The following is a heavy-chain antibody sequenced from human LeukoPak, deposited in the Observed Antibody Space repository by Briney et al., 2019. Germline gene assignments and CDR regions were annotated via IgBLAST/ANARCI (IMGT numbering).Heavy chain of an antibody. J-gene: IGHJ4*02. CDR1: GYSISSGYY. V-gene: IGHV4-38-2*01. CDR3: ARLHGDFWSGYSAYYFDY. D-gene: IGHD3-3*01. Sequence: SETLSLTCAVSGYSISSGYYWGWIRQPPGKGLEWIGSIYHGGSTYYNPSLKSRVTISVDTSKNQFSLKLSSVTAADTAVYYCARLHGDFWSGYSAYYFDYWGQGTLVTVSS. CDR2: IYHGGST.